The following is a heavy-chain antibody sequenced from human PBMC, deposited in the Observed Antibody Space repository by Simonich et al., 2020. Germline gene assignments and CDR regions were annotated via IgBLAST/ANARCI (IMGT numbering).Heavy chain of an antibody. V-gene: IGHV3-48*03. J-gene: IGHJ4*02. CDR1: VFTFSSYE. Sequence: EVQLVESGGGLVQPGGSLRLSCAASVFTFSSYEMNWVRQAPGKGLEWGSKSIRSGRPIYSSDSWKGRFPISRDNAKNSLYLQMNSLRAEDTAVYYCARHYYGDYYFDYWGQGTLVTVSS. CDR3: ARHYYGDYYFDY. D-gene: IGHD4-17*01. CDR2: SIRSGRPI.